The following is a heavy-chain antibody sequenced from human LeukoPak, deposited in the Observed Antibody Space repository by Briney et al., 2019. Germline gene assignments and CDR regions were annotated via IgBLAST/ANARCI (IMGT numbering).Heavy chain of an antibody. CDR3: ARDPNYADLDY. V-gene: IGHV1-46*01. J-gene: IGHJ4*02. CDR1: GYTFVNYY. Sequence: ASVKVSCKASGYTFVNYYIHWVRQAPGQGLEWMGVINPSGGSTSYAQKFQGRVTVTRDTSTSTVYMELSSLRSEDTAVYYCARDPNYADLDYWGQGTLVTVSS. D-gene: IGHD1-7*01. CDR2: INPSGGST.